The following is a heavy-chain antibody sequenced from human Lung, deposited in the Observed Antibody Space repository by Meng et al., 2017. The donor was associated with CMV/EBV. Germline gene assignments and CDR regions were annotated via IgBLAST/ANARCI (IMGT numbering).Heavy chain of an antibody. CDR1: GDSITNHNW. D-gene: IGHD3-10*01. CDR3: LRRSGGSV. CDR2: IPHRGSS. J-gene: IGHJ1*01. V-gene: IGHV4-4*02. Sequence: VQLGEAGPALGKPSGLLCLTCAVSGDSITNHNWWAGARQPPGKGLEWIGEIPHRGSSAYNPSLKSRVSMSIDKSKNQFSLKLTSVTAADTAVYHCLRRSGGSVWGQGTLVTVSS.